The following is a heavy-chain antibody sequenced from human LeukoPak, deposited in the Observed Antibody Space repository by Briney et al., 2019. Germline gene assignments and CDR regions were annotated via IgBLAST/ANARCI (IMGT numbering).Heavy chain of an antibody. J-gene: IGHJ4*02. Sequence: GGSLRLSCAASGFTFSSYSMNWVRQAPGKGLEWVSSISSSSSYIYYADSVKGRFTISRDSSKNTLYLQMNSLRVEDTAVYYCAKSNGYCSGGNCYSNYWGQGTLVTVSS. CDR3: AKSNGYCSGGNCYSNY. V-gene: IGHV3-21*01. CDR1: GFTFSSYS. D-gene: IGHD2-15*01. CDR2: ISSSSSYI.